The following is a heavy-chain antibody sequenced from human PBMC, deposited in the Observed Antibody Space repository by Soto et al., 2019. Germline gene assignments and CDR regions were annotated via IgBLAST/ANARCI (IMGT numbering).Heavy chain of an antibody. CDR3: ATSRTKTEDFPITVTTLFDY. CDR1: GYTFTSYY. D-gene: IGHD4-17*01. CDR2: INPSGGST. Sequence: ASVKVSRKASGYTFTSYYMHWVRQAPGQGLEWMGIINPSGGSTSYAQKFQGRVTMTRDTSTSTVYMELSSLRSEDTAVYYCATSRTKTEDFPITVTTLFDYWGQGTLVTVSS. V-gene: IGHV1-46*01. J-gene: IGHJ4*02.